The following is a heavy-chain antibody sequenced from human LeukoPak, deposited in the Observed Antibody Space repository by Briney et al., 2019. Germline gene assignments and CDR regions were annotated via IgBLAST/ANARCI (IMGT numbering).Heavy chain of an antibody. CDR2: ISYDGSNK. Sequence: GGSLRLSCAASGFTFSSYGMHWVRQAPGKGLEWVAVISYDGSNKYYADSVKGRFTISRDNSKNTLYLQMNSLRAEDTAVYYCANGDYYDSSGYCYHAFDIWGQGTMVTVSS. CDR1: GFTFSSYG. V-gene: IGHV3-30*18. D-gene: IGHD3-22*01. CDR3: ANGDYYDSSGYCYHAFDI. J-gene: IGHJ3*02.